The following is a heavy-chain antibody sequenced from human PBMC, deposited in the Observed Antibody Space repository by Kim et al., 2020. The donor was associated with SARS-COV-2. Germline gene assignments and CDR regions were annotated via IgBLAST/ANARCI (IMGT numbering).Heavy chain of an antibody. CDR2: IYSGGST. V-gene: IGHV3-53*01. D-gene: IGHD3-10*01. Sequence: GGSLRLSCAASGFTVSYNYMSWVRQAPGKGLEWVSVIYSGGSTYYADSVKGRFTISRDNSKNTLYLQMNSLRAEDTAVYYCARVGFGSGGLNAFDLWGQGTMVTVSS. J-gene: IGHJ3*01. CDR3: ARVGFGSGGLNAFDL. CDR1: GFTVSYNY.